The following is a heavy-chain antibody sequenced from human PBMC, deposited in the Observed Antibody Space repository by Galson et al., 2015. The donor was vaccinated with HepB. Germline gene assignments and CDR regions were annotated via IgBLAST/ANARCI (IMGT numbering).Heavy chain of an antibody. D-gene: IGHD3-16*01. CDR1: GFTFSSYG. CDR2: IWYDGSNK. CDR3: ARDRRGKFRLGELIGYGMDV. Sequence: SLRLSCAASGFTFSSYGMHWVRQAPGKGLEWVAVIWYDGSNKYYADSVKGRFTISRDNSKNTLYLQMNSLRAEDTAVYYCARDRRGKFRLGELIGYGMDVWGQGTTVTVSS. V-gene: IGHV3-33*01. J-gene: IGHJ6*02.